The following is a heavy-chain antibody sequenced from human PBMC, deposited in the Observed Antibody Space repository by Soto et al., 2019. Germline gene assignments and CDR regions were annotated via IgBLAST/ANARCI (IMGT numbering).Heavy chain of an antibody. V-gene: IGHV3-7*01. CDR1: GITLSRDW. J-gene: IGHJ4*02. CDR2: IKPDGSGE. CDR3: AKRLNGVTALDY. Sequence: EVQLVESGGGLVQPGGSLRLSCTASGITLSRDWMTWVRQAPGKGLEWVASIKPDGSGEYYLDSVKGRFTISRDNTKNSLYLQANSLRAEDTAMYFCAKRLNGVTALDYWGQGTLVTVSS. D-gene: IGHD2-21*02.